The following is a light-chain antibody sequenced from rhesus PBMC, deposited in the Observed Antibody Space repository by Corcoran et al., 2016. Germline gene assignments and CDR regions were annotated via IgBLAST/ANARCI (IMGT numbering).Light chain of an antibody. CDR2: AAS. V-gene: IGKV1-28*01. CDR3: LQHNSYPPT. Sequence: DIQMTQSPSSLSASVGDTVTITCRASQGISRYLSRFQQKPGKAPKLLIYAASTLESGVPSSFCGSGSGTEFTLPISSLQPEDFAAYYCLQHNSYPPTFGGGTKVEIK. CDR1: QGISRY. J-gene: IGKJ4*01.